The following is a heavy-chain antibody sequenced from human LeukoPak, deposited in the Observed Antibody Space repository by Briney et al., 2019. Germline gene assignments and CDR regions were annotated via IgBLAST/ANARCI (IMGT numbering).Heavy chain of an antibody. J-gene: IGHJ3*02. CDR2: IYTRGST. CDR1: DGSISSFY. CDR3: ARGRYCSADICSGGDAFDI. Sequence: SETLSLTCTVSDGSISSFYWNWIRQPAGKGLEWIGRIYTRGSTNYNPSLKSRVTMSVDTSKNQFSLKLSSVTAADTAVYYCARGRYCSADICSGGDAFDIWGQGTMVSVSS. D-gene: IGHD2-15*01. V-gene: IGHV4-4*07.